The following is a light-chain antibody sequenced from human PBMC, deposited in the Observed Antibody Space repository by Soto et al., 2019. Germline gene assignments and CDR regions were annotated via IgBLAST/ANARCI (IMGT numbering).Light chain of an antibody. CDR3: GSYTGNIYV. Sequence: QSALTQPASVSGSPGQSITIYCTGTSGDVGGYKFVSWYQQHPGKAPKLMIYEVNNRPSGVSSRFSGSKSGNTASLTISGLQAEDEADHFCGSYTGNIYVFGNGTKATVL. J-gene: IGLJ1*01. V-gene: IGLV2-14*01. CDR1: SGDVGGYKF. CDR2: EVN.